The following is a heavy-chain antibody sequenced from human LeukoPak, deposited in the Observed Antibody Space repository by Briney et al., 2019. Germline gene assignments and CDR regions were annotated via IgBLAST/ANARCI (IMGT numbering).Heavy chain of an antibody. Sequence: GGSLRLSCTASEFTFSSQWINWIRQAPGKGLEWVANTNPDGSGKSYAASVKGRFSISRDNSKNSVYLQMNSLRVEDTSMYYCLASGGSWGQGTLVTVSS. CDR2: TNPDGSGK. CDR1: EFTFSSQW. D-gene: IGHD6-25*01. J-gene: IGHJ5*02. CDR3: LASGGS. V-gene: IGHV3-7*01.